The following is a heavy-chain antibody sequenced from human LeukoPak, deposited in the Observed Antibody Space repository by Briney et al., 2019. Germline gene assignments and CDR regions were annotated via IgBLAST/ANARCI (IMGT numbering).Heavy chain of an antibody. V-gene: IGHV4-59*01. CDR1: GGSISSYY. CDR3: ARSKWGPRRYFDY. CDR2: IYYTGST. J-gene: IGHJ4*02. D-gene: IGHD7-27*01. Sequence: SESLSLTCTVSGGSISSYYWSWIRQPPGKGLEWIGNIYYTGSTIYNPSLKSRVTISVDTSKNQFSLKLNSVTAAADTAVYYCARSKWGPRRYFDYWGQGTLVTVSS.